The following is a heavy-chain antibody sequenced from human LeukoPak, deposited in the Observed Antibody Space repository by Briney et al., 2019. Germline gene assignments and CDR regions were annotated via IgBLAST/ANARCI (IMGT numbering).Heavy chain of an antibody. J-gene: IGHJ4*02. Sequence: GGSLRLSCAASGFTFSSSEMNWVRQAPGKGLEWVSYISSSGSTIYYADSVKGRFTISRDNAKNSLYLQMNSLRAEDTAVYYCARAGAGHYYDSSGYYTYYFDYWGQGTLVTVSS. CDR3: ARAGAGHYYDSSGYYTYYFDY. CDR1: GFTFSSSE. V-gene: IGHV3-48*03. D-gene: IGHD3-22*01. CDR2: ISSSGSTI.